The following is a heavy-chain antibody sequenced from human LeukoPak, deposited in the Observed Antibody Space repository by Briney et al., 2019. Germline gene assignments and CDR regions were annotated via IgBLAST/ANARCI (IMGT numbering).Heavy chain of an antibody. V-gene: IGHV3-9*01. J-gene: IGHJ3*02. D-gene: IGHD3-3*01. Sequence: PGRSLRLSCAASGFTFDDYAMHWVRQAPGKGLEWVSGISWNSGSIGYADSVKGRFTISRDNAKNSLYLQMNSLRAEDTALYYCAKDRREKYYDFWSGHLTAFDIWGQGTMVTVSS. CDR3: AKDRREKYYDFWSGHLTAFDI. CDR2: ISWNSGSI. CDR1: GFTFDDYA.